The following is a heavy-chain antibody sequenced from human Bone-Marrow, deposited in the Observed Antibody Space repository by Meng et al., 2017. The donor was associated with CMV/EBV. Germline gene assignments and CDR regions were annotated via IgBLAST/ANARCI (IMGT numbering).Heavy chain of an antibody. Sequence: GGSLRRSCAASGFTVSSYSMNWVRQAPGKGLEWVSSISSSSSYIYYADSVKGRFTISRDNAKNSLYLQMNSLRAEDTAVYYCASVDYVWGSYRYTASTSDYWGHGTLVTVSS. CDR2: ISSSSSYI. CDR3: ASVDYVWGSYRYTASTSDY. V-gene: IGHV3-21*01. J-gene: IGHJ4*01. CDR1: GFTVSSYS. D-gene: IGHD3-16*02.